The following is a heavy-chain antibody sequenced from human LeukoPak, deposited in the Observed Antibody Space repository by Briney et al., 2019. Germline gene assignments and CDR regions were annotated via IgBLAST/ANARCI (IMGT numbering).Heavy chain of an antibody. CDR2: FSGSGGST. V-gene: IGHV3-23*01. Sequence: GGSLRLSCAASGFTFSSYAMSWVRQAPGKGLEWVSAFSGSGGSTYYADSVKGRFTISRDNSKNTLYLQMNSLRAEDTAVYYCAGNDRSLVGLLDYWGQGTLVTVSS. J-gene: IGHJ4*02. CDR3: AGNDRSLVGLLDY. D-gene: IGHD1-1*01. CDR1: GFTFSSYA.